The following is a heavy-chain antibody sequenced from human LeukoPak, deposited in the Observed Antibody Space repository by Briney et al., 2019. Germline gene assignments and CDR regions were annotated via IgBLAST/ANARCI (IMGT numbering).Heavy chain of an antibody. V-gene: IGHV3-23*01. J-gene: IGHJ4*02. CDR3: AKAGSYSYGYFDY. D-gene: IGHD5-18*01. CDR1: GFTFSSNA. CDR2: ISGSGGST. Sequence: GGSLRLSCAASGFTFSSNAMSWVRQAPGKGLEGVSAISGSGGSTYYADSVKGRFTISRDNSKNTLYLQMNSLRAEDTAVYYCAKAGSYSYGYFDYWGQGTLVTVSS.